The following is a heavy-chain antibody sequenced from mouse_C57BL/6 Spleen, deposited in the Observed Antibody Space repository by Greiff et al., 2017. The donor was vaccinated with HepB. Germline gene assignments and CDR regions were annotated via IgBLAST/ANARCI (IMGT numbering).Heavy chain of an antibody. D-gene: IGHD2-3*01. Sequence: QVQLKESGPELVKPGASVKISCKASGYAFSSSWMNWVKQRPGKGLEWIGRIYPGDGDTNYNGKFKGKATLTADKSSSTAYMQLSSLTSEDSAVYFCGRDDGYNSFDYWGQGTTLTVSS. CDR1: GYAFSSSW. CDR3: GRDDGYNSFDY. J-gene: IGHJ2*01. CDR2: IYPGDGDT. V-gene: IGHV1-82*01.